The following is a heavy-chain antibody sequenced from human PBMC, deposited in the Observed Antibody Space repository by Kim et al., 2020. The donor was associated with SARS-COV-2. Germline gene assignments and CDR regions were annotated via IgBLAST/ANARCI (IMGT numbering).Heavy chain of an antibody. J-gene: IGHJ3*02. CDR2: INPNSGGT. CDR3: ARGGDVLRYFDWSSDAFDI. Sequence: ASVKVSCKASGYTFTGYYMHWVRQAPGQGLEWMGRINPNSGGTNYAQKFQGRVTMTRDTSISTAYMELSRLRSDDTVVYYCARGGDVLRYFDWSSDAFDIWGQGTMVTVSS. CDR1: GYTFTGYY. V-gene: IGHV1-2*05. D-gene: IGHD3-9*01.